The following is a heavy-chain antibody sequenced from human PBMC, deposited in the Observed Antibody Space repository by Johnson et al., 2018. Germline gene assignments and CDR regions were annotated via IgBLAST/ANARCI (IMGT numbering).Heavy chain of an antibody. CDR1: GYTFTSYD. V-gene: IGHV1-8*01. CDR3: ARGDSPYYYYYMDV. J-gene: IGHJ6*03. Sequence: VQLGESGAEVKKPGASVKVSCKASGYTFTSYDINWVRQATGQGLEWMGWMNPNSGNTGYAQKFQGRVTMTRITSISTADMELSSLRSEDTAVYYCARGDSPYYYYYMDVWGKGTTVTVSS. CDR2: MNPNSGNT.